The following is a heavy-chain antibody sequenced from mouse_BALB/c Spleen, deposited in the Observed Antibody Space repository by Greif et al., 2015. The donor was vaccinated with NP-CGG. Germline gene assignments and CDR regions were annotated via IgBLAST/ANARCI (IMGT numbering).Heavy chain of an antibody. CDR2: IQPNSGNT. CDR1: GYTFTSSW. CDR3: ARDWYFDY. J-gene: IGHJ2*01. Sequence: QVQLQQSGSVLVRPGASVKLSCKASGYTFTSSWMHWAKQRPGQGLEWIGEIQPNSGNTNYNEKFKGKATLTVDTSSSTAYVDLSSLTSEDSAVYYCARDWYFDYWGQGTTLTVSS. V-gene: IGHV1S130*01. D-gene: IGHD4-1*01.